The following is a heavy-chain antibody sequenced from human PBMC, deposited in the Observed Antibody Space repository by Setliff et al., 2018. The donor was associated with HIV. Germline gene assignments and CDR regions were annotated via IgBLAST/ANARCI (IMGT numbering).Heavy chain of an antibody. CDR2: IVVGSGNT. J-gene: IGHJ4*02. V-gene: IGHV1-58*02. D-gene: IGHD5-12*01. CDR3: AALDIVATRASYYFDY. Sequence: GASVKVSCKASGFTLTSSAMQWVRQARGQRLEWIGWIVVGSGNTNYAQKSQERVTITRDMSASTAYMELSSLRSEDTAVYYCAALDIVATRASYYFDYWGQGTLVTVSS. CDR1: GFTLTSSA.